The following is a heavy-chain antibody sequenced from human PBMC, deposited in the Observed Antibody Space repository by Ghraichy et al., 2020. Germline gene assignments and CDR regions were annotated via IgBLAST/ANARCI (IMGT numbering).Heavy chain of an antibody. CDR1: GFTVSNNY. D-gene: IGHD1-14*01. V-gene: IGHV3-53*01. J-gene: IGHJ4*02. CDR2: IYSGGSM. Sequence: GGSLRLSCEASGFTVSNNYVGWVRQAPGKGLEWLSVIYSGGSMYYADSVKGRFINSRDISRNTVYLQMNSLTAEDTAIYYCATGKPIGATGVDYWGQGTLVTVSS. CDR3: ATGKPIGATGVDY.